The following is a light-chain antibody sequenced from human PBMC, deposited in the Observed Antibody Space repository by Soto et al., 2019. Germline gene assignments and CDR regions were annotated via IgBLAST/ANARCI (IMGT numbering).Light chain of an antibody. CDR1: QFIGNF. CDR2: KAS. Sequence: DIQVTQSPSSLSASVGDRVTITCRASQFIGNFLNWFQQRPGKAPKRLIYKASSLESGVPSRFSGSGSGAEFTLTISSLQPDDFATYYCQQYNSYSRTFGQGTKVDIK. CDR3: QQYNSYSRT. J-gene: IGKJ1*01. V-gene: IGKV1-5*03.